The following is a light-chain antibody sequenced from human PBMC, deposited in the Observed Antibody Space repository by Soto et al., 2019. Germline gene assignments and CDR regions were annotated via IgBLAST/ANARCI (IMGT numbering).Light chain of an antibody. J-gene: IGKJ5*01. V-gene: IGKV1-39*01. CDR2: DVS. CDR3: QQTFGTSIT. CDR1: RDINNF. Sequence: DIRMTQSPSSLGASVVDSVAITCRASRDINNFLNWYQQKSGEAPHLLVYDVSTLHTGVPSRFSGSGSETDFTLTIRGLQPEDSATYYCQQTFGTSITFGQGTRLEI.